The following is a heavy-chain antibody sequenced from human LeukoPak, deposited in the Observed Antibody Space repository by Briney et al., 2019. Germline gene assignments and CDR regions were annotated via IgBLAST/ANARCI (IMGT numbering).Heavy chain of an antibody. V-gene: IGHV3-48*04. J-gene: IGHJ4*02. Sequence: GGSLRLSCAASGFTFSNYSMNWVRQAPGKGLEWISYINAISGTIFYADSVKGRFTISRENAKNSLYLQMNSLRAEDTAVYYCAREGYNTRYRYFDYWGQGTLVTVSS. CDR1: GFTFSNYS. CDR2: INAISGTI. CDR3: AREGYNTRYRYFDY. D-gene: IGHD1-14*01.